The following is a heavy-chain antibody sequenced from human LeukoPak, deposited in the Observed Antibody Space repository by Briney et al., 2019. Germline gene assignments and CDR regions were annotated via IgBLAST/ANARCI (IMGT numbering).Heavy chain of an antibody. CDR2: IYYSGST. V-gene: IGHV4-39*01. D-gene: IGHD6-19*01. J-gene: IGHJ4*02. CDR3: ARHPIAVASETFDY. CDR1: GGSISSSSYY. Sequence: PSETLSLTCTVSGGSISSSSYYWGWIRQPPGKGLEWIGSIYYSGSTYYNPSLKSRVTISVDTSKNQLSLKLSSVTAADTAVYYCARHPIAVASETFDYWGQGTLVTVSS.